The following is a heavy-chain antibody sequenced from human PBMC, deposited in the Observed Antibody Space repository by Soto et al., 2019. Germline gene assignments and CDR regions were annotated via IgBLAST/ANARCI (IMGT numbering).Heavy chain of an antibody. D-gene: IGHD2-21*02. CDR2: MYNTGST. Sequence: QVQLQESGPGLVKPSETLSLTCTVSGGSISGYYWSWIRQPPGKGLEWIGYMYNTGSTVYNPSFMCRVTISVDTSKTQFSRKLNSVTAADTAVYYCARDLWGYCGTDCYPLDVWGQGTTVTVSS. CDR3: ARDLWGYCGTDCYPLDV. V-gene: IGHV4-59*01. CDR1: GGSISGYY. J-gene: IGHJ6*02.